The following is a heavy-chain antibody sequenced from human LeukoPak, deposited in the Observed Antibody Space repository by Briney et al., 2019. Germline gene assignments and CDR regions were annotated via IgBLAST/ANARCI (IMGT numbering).Heavy chain of an antibody. J-gene: IGHJ3*02. CDR3: ARDWVVTPRYAFDI. CDR1: GFTFSDYY. D-gene: IGHD4-23*01. Sequence: GGSLRLSCAASGFTFSDYYMSWIRQAPGKGLEWVSYISSSGSTIYYADSVKGRFTISRDNAKNSLYLQMNSLRAEDTAVYYCARDWVVTPRYAFDIWGQGTMVTVSS. V-gene: IGHV3-11*04. CDR2: ISSSGSTI.